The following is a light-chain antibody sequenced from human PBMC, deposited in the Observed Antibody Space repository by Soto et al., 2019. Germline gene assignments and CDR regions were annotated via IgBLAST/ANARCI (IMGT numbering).Light chain of an antibody. CDR3: QQCSNWPEIT. CDR1: QCVRNY. V-gene: IGKV3-11*01. Sequence: IVLTQSPATLSLSPGERAPLSCWASQCVRNYLAWYQQKPGQAPRLLNYDASTRATGIPARFSGVGSGTDFTLTISSLEPEDFAVYYCQQCSNWPEITFGPGTKVDIK. J-gene: IGKJ3*01. CDR2: DAS.